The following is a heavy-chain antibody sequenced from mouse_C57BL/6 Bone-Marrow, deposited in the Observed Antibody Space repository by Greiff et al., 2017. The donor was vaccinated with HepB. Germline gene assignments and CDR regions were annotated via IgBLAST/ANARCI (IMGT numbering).Heavy chain of an antibody. V-gene: IGHV5-16*01. CDR2: INYDGSST. CDR1: VFSINEYY. J-gene: IGHJ1*03. CDR3: ARDRKITTNHSFPV. D-gene: IGHD2-4*01. Sequence: EVQLLQSARAIMQPGSSLKVPCTACVFSINEYYMSWVRRVPEKVLEWVANINYDGSSTYYLDSLKSRFIISRDNAKNILYLQMSSLKSEDTATYYCARDRKITTNHSFPVWGT.